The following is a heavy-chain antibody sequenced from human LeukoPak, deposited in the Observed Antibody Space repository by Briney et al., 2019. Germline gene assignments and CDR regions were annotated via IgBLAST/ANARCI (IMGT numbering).Heavy chain of an antibody. CDR3: ARDSRDILTGYLSGMDV. V-gene: IGHV3-48*03. J-gene: IGHJ6*04. CDR2: ITSSGSTI. Sequence: GGSLRLSCAASGFTFSNYEMNWVRQAPGKGLEWVSYITSSGSTIYYAASVKGRFTISRDNAKNSLYLQMNRLRAEDTAVYYCARDSRDILTGYLSGMDVWGKGTTVTVSS. D-gene: IGHD3-9*01. CDR1: GFTFSNYE.